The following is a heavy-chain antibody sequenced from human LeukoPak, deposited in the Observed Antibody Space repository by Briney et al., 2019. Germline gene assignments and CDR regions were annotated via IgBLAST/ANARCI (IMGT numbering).Heavy chain of an antibody. V-gene: IGHV1-8*01. CDR1: GYTFTSYD. CDR3: ARGNLMVRGVISFLTPRTGNNWFDP. D-gene: IGHD3-10*01. J-gene: IGHJ5*02. Sequence: ASVKVSCKASGYTFTSYDINWVRQATGQGLEWMGWMNPNSGNPGYAQKFQGRVTMTRNTSISTAYMELSSLRSEDTAVYYCARGNLMVRGVISFLTPRTGNNWFDPWGQGTLVTVSS. CDR2: MNPNSGNP.